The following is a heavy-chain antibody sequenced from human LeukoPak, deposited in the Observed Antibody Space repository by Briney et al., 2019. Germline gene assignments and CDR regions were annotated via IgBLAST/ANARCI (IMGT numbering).Heavy chain of an antibody. CDR3: ARVRAGSFGELAGDY. D-gene: IGHD3-10*01. Sequence: ASVKVSCKASGYTFTGYYMHWVRQAPRQGLEWMGWINPNSGGTNYAQKFQGRVTVTRDTSISTAYMELSRLRSDDTAVYYCARVRAGSFGELAGDYWGQGTLVTVSS. CDR2: INPNSGGT. CDR1: GYTFTGYY. V-gene: IGHV1-2*02. J-gene: IGHJ4*02.